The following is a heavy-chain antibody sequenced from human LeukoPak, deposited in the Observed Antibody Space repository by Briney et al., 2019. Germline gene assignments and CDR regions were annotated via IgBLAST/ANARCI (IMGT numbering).Heavy chain of an antibody. V-gene: IGHV1-46*01. CDR1: GYTFTRHY. CDR2: INPSGGST. CDR3: ARGPSITMVRGGQWYYDMDV. D-gene: IGHD3-10*01. J-gene: IGHJ6*03. Sequence: ASVKVSCKASGYTFTRHYIHWVRQAPGQGLEWMGLINPSGGSTNYAQKFQGRVTMTRDTSTSTVYMELSSLRSEDTAVYYCARGPSITMVRGGQWYYDMDVWGKGTTVTISS.